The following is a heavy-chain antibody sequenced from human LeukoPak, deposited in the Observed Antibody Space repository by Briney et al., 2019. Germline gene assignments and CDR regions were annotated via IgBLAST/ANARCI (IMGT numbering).Heavy chain of an antibody. D-gene: IGHD6-6*01. J-gene: IGHJ6*03. CDR1: GFTFSGYS. Sequence: GGSLRLSCAASGFTFSGYSMNWVRQAPGKGLEWVSSISSSSSYIYYADSVKGRFTISRDNAKNSLYLQMNSLRAEDTAVYYCARVRYSSSSRYMDVWGKGTTVTVSS. V-gene: IGHV3-21*01. CDR2: ISSSSSYI. CDR3: ARVRYSSSSRYMDV.